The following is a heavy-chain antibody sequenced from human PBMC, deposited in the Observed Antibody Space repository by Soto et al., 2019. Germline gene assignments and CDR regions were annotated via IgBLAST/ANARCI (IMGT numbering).Heavy chain of an antibody. V-gene: IGHV4-39*01. J-gene: IGHJ4*02. Sequence: QLQLQESGPGLVKPSETLSLTCTVSGDSISSSSYFWGWIRQTPGKGLEWIGSFYDSGSTNYNPSLKSRVTISVETSKNQFSLRLNSVTAADTAVYYCARHYCSGGSCTWYFGQWGQGTLVTVSS. CDR2: FYDSGST. D-gene: IGHD2-15*01. CDR1: GDSISSSSYF. CDR3: ARHYCSGGSCTWYFGQ.